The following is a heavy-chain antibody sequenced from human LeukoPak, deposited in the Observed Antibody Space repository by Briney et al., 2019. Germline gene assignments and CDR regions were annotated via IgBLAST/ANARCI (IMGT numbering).Heavy chain of an antibody. V-gene: IGHV3-48*01. CDR2: ISSTSRTI. CDR1: GFTFSSYS. CDR3: ARDRYGDYVSDC. D-gene: IGHD4-17*01. J-gene: IGHJ4*02. Sequence: GGSLRLSCAAPGFTFSSYSMNWVRQAPGKGLEWVSHISSTSRTIYYADSVKGRFTISRDNANNSLYLQLNSLRPEDTAVYFCARDRYGDYVSDCWGQGTLVTVSS.